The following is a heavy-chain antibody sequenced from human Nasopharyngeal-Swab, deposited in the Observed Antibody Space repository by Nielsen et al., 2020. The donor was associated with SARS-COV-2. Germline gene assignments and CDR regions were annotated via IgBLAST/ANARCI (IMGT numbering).Heavy chain of an antibody. D-gene: IGHD5-18*01. V-gene: IGHV3-30*18. J-gene: IGHJ6*03. CDR2: ISYDGSNK. Sequence: GSLRLSCAASGFTFSSYGMHWVRQAPGKGLEWVAVISYDGSNKYYADSVKGRFTISRDNSKNTLYLQMNSLRAEDTAVYYCAKDWGYKSDYYYYMDVWGKGTTITVSS. CDR1: GFTFSSYG. CDR3: AKDWGYKSDYYYYMDV.